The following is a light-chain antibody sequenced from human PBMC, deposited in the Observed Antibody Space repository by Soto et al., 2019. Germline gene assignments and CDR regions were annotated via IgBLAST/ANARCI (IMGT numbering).Light chain of an antibody. CDR1: QSIATPY. V-gene: IGKV3-20*01. J-gene: IGKJ5*01. CDR2: STS. CDR3: QQYTSLPIT. Sequence: EVVLTQSPGTLSLSPGDRVTLSCKASQSIATPYLAWYQQTFGQAPRLLISSTSKRAPDIPDRFSGAGSGTDFTLTISRLESEDSGVYSCQQYTSLPITFGQGTRLVI.